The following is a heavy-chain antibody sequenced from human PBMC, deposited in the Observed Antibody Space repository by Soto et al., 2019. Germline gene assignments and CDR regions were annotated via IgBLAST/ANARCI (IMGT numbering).Heavy chain of an antibody. CDR2: ISYDGSNK. Sequence: GGYLRLSCAASGFTFSSYAMHWVRQAPGKGLEWVAVISYDGSNKYYADSVKGRFTISRDNSKNTLYLQMNSRRAEDTAVYYCAGGSGWYSWGQGTLVTASS. V-gene: IGHV3-30-3*01. J-gene: IGHJ4*02. D-gene: IGHD6-19*01. CDR3: AGGSGWYS. CDR1: GFTFSSYA.